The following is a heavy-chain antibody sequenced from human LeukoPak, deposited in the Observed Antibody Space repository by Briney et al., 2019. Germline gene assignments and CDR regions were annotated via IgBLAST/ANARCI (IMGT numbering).Heavy chain of an antibody. CDR1: GFTFSNYG. D-gene: IGHD3-10*01. J-gene: IGHJ1*01. Sequence: PGGSLRLSCAASGFTFSNYGMHWVRQAPGKGLERVAFIRYDGSNKYYADSVKGRFTISRDNSRNTLYLQMNSLRGEDTAVYYCAKDFRPNYYGSGSTYFQHWGQGTLVTVSS. CDR3: AKDFRPNYYGSGSTYFQH. CDR2: IRYDGSNK. V-gene: IGHV3-30*02.